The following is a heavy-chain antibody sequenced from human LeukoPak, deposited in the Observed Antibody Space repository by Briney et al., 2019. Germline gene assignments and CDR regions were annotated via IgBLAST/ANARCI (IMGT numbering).Heavy chain of an antibody. Sequence: PGGFLRLSCAASGFTFSSHGMHWVRQAPGMGLEWVALILYDGSNEYYADSVQGRFTISRDSSRNTLYLQMNSLRAEDTAVYYCAKDGTGGYYYLDYWGQGTLVTVSS. V-gene: IGHV3-30*18. D-gene: IGHD3-22*01. CDR2: ILYDGSNE. CDR3: AKDGTGGYYYLDY. CDR1: GFTFSSHG. J-gene: IGHJ4*02.